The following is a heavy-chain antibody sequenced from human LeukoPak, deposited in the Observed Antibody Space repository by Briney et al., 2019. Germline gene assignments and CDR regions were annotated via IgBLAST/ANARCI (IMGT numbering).Heavy chain of an antibody. CDR1: GGTFSSYA. CDR2: IVPIFGTA. D-gene: IGHD1-26*01. J-gene: IGHJ4*02. CDR3: AVGANGIFDY. V-gene: IGHV1-69*13. Sequence: ASVKVSCKASGGTFSSYAISWVRQAPGQGLEWMGGIVPIFGTANYAQKFQGRVTITADESTSTAYMELSSLRSEDTAVYYCAVGANGIFDYWGQGTLVTVSS.